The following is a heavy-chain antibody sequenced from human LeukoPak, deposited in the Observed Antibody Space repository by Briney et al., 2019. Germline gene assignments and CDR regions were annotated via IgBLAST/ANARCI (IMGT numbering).Heavy chain of an antibody. CDR2: IYYSGST. CDR3: ARDRSSGWTGVFDI. D-gene: IGHD6-19*01. V-gene: IGHV4-59*01. CDR1: GGSISSYY. Sequence: SETLSLTCNVSGGSISSYYWSWIQQSPGKGLEWIGYIYYSGSTKYNPSLESRVTISIDTSKNHFSLKLSSVTAADTAVYYCARDRSSGWTGVFDIWGRGTMVTGSS. J-gene: IGHJ3*02.